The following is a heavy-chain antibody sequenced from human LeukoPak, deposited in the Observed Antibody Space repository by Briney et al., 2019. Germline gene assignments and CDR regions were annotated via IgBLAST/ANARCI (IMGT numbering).Heavy chain of an antibody. J-gene: IGHJ4*02. D-gene: IGHD3-3*01. Sequence: KPSETLSLTCTISGYSIYSGYYWGWIRQPPGKGLEWIGNIYHSGNTYYNPSLKSRVTISVDTAKNQFSLRLSSVTAADTAVYYCARVGEYDFWSGHDETLFDYWGQGTLVTVSS. CDR2: IYHSGNT. CDR1: GYSIYSGYY. V-gene: IGHV4-38-2*02. CDR3: ARVGEYDFWSGHDETLFDY.